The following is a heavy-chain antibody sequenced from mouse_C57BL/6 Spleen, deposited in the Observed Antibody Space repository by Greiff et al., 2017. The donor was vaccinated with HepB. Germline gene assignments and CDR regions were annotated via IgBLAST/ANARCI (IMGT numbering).Heavy chain of an antibody. D-gene: IGHD2-3*01. J-gene: IGHJ4*01. Sequence: EVQLQQSGPELVKPGASVKISCKASGYTFTDYYMNWVKQSHGKSLEWIGDINPKNGGTSYNQKFKGKATLTVDKSSSTAYMELRSLTSEDSSVYYCARDGSYYAMDYWGQGTSVTVSS. CDR3: ARDGSYYAMDY. CDR2: INPKNGGT. CDR1: GYTFTDYY. V-gene: IGHV1-26*01.